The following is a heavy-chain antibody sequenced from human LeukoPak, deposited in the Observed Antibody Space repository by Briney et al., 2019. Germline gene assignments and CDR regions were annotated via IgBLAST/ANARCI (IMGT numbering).Heavy chain of an antibody. CDR2: IHYSGTT. CDR1: GGSISSTSYY. Sequence: PSETPSLTCTVSGGSISSTSYYWGWIRQPPGKGLEWIGSIHYSGTTYYNPSLKSRVTISLDTSKNQFSLKLSSVTAADTAVYYCARGGGPYRPLDYSGQGTLVTVSS. V-gene: IGHV4-39*01. CDR3: ARGGGPYRPLDY. J-gene: IGHJ4*02. D-gene: IGHD3-16*01.